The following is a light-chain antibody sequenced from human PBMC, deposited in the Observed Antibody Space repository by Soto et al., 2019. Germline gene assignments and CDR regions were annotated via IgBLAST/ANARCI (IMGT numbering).Light chain of an antibody. Sequence: IGLTQSPATLSLSPWERATLSCRASQSVSSYLAWYQQKPGQAPRLLIYDASNRATGIPARFSGSGSGTDFTLTISSLEPEDFAVYYSQQRSNWPQTFGQGTKVDIK. CDR1: QSVSSY. J-gene: IGKJ2*01. CDR2: DAS. V-gene: IGKV3-11*01. CDR3: QQRSNWPQT.